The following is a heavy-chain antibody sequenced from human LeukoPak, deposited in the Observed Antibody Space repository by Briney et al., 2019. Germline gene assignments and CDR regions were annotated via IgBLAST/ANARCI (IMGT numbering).Heavy chain of an antibody. CDR1: GGSISSYY. V-gene: IGHV4-59*08. D-gene: IGHD3-9*01. CDR3: ARLPQRSDVLTSYANSFDY. Sequence: RPSETLSLTCTVSGGSISSYYWSWIRQPPGKGLEWIGYIYYSGSTYYNPSLKSRVTISVDTSKNRFSLKLTSVTAADTAVFYCARLPQRSDVLTSYANSFDYWGQGTLVTVSS. J-gene: IGHJ4*02. CDR2: IYYSGST.